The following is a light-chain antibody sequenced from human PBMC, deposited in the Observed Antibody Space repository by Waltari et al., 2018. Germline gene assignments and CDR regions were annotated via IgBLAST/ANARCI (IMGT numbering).Light chain of an antibody. V-gene: IGKV3-20*01. CDR1: QSVSRA. CDR3: QHYLRLPVT. J-gene: IGKJ1*01. CDR2: GAS. Sequence: EIVLTQSPGTLSLSLGERATVSCRASQSVSRALAWDQQKPGQAPRLLIYGASTRATGSPDRFSGSGSGTDFSLTISRLEPDDFAVYYCQHYLRLPVTFGQGTTVEI.